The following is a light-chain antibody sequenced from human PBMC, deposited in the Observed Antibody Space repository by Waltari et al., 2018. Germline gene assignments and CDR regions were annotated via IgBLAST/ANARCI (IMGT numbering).Light chain of an antibody. CDR3: QKYNSVPWT. J-gene: IGKJ1*01. Sequence: DIQMTQSPSSLSASVGDRVTITCRASQDVSNYLAWYQQKPGKVPKLLIYAASTLQSGVPSRVSGSGSGTDFTLTITSLQPEDVATYYCQKYNSVPWTFGQGTKVEIK. CDR2: AAS. V-gene: IGKV1-27*01. CDR1: QDVSNY.